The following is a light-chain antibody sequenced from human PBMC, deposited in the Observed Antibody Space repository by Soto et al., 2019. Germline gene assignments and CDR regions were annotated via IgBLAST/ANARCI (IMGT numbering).Light chain of an antibody. CDR2: DAS. J-gene: IGKJ4*01. CDR3: QQRSGWPIT. CDR1: QSFSSY. V-gene: IGKV3-11*01. Sequence: EVVFTQSLATLSFSPVKRATLSCRASQSFSSYLAWYQQKPGQAPRLLIYDASHRATRIPGRFSGSGSGTDFTLSIRSLEPEDFAVSYCQQRSGWPITFGGGPK.